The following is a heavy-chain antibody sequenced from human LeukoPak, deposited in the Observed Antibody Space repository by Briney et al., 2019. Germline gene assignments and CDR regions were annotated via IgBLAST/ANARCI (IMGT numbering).Heavy chain of an antibody. J-gene: IGHJ4*02. Sequence: PGGSLRLSCAASGFTFSRYSMNWVRQAPGKGLEWVASISSTSTFIYSADSVKGRFTISRDNSRNTLYLQMISLRPEDTAVYYCAKDTSIGKYCTNGVCSPFDYWGQGTLVTVSS. D-gene: IGHD2-8*01. CDR3: AKDTSIGKYCTNGVCSPFDY. V-gene: IGHV3-21*04. CDR1: GFTFSRYS. CDR2: ISSTSTFI.